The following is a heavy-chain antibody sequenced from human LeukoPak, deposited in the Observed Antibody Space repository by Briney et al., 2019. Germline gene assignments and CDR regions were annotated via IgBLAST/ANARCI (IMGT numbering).Heavy chain of an antibody. CDR3: ARDCQDIVVVPAAIRDDAFDI. J-gene: IGHJ3*02. D-gene: IGHD2-2*02. CDR2: ISSDGSHK. CDR1: GFTFNNYL. Sequence: GRSLRLSCAASGFTFNNYLIHWVRQAPGKGLEWVAIISSDGSHKKYADSVKGRFTISRDNSNNTLFLQMNNLRAEDTAVYYCARDCQDIVVVPAAIRDDAFDIWGQGTMVTVSS. V-gene: IGHV3-30-3*01.